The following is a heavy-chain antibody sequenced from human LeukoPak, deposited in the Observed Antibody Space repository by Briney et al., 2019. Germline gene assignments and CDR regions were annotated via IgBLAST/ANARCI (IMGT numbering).Heavy chain of an antibody. CDR2: ISGSGGST. CDR3: AKAGRYFDWLYSTYYFDY. Sequence: GGSLRLSCAASGFTFSSYAMSWVRQAPGKGLEWVSAISGSGGSTYYADSVKGRFTISGDNSKNTLYLQMNSLRAEDTAVYYCAKAGRYFDWLYSTYYFDYWGQGTLVTVSS. V-gene: IGHV3-23*01. CDR1: GFTFSSYA. D-gene: IGHD3-9*01. J-gene: IGHJ4*02.